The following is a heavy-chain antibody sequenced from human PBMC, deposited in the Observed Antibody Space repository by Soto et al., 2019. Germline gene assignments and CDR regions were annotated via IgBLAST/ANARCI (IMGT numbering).Heavy chain of an antibody. CDR3: ASSDTQYYFDY. CDR1: GGSISSGGYS. CDR2: IYHSGST. J-gene: IGHJ4*02. Sequence: QLQLQESGSGLVKPSQTLSLTCAVSGGSISSGGYSWSWIRQPPGKGLEWIGYIYHSGSTYYNPSLKSRVTISVDRSKNQFALKLSSVTAADTAVYYCASSDTQYYFDYWGQGTLVTVSS. D-gene: IGHD2-2*02. V-gene: IGHV4-30-2*01.